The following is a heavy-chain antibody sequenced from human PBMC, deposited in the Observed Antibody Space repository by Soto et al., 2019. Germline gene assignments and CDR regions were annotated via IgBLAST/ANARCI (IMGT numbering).Heavy chain of an antibody. CDR1: GGTFSSYG. J-gene: IGHJ4*02. V-gene: IGHV1-69*13. CDR3: AREDLWYGGPPSDY. Sequence: SVKVSCKASGGTFSSYGISWVRQAPGQGLEWVGGIIPIFGTANYAQKFQGRVTITADESTSTAYMELSSLRSEDTAVYYCAREDLWYGGPPSDYWGQGTLVTVSS. CDR2: IIPIFGTA. D-gene: IGHD4-17*01.